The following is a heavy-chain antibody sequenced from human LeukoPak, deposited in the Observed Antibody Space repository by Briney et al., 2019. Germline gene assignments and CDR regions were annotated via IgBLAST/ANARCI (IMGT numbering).Heavy chain of an antibody. V-gene: IGHV3-38-3*01. J-gene: IGHJ4*02. Sequence: PGGSLRLSCAASGFTVSGNEMDWVRQAPGKGLEWVSSISGGSTYVADSRKGRFTISRDNSKNTLYLQMNSLRAEDTAVYYCAKDSPRFGEFDYWGQGTLVTVSS. D-gene: IGHD3-10*01. CDR3: AKDSPRFGEFDY. CDR2: ISGGST. CDR1: GFTVSGNE.